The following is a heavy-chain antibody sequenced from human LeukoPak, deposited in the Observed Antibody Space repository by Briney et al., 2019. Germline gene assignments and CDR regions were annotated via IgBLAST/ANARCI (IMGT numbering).Heavy chain of an antibody. CDR2: IIPIFGTA. V-gene: IGHV1-69*13. D-gene: IGHD3-22*01. CDR3: ARDHPWYYDSSGSRFDY. CDR1: GGTFSSYA. J-gene: IGHJ4*02. Sequence: SVKVSCKASGGTFSSYAISWVRQAPGQGLEWMGGIIPIFGTANYAQKFQGRVTITADESTSTAYMELSSLRSEDTAVYYCARDHPWYYDSSGSRFDYWGQGTLVTVSS.